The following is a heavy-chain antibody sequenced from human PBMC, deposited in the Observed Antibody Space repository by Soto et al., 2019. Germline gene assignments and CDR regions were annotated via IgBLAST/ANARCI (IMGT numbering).Heavy chain of an antibody. V-gene: IGHV1-2*04. D-gene: IGHD2-2*01. CDR2: INPNSGGT. J-gene: IGHJ6*02. CDR3: ARDGGYCSSTSCYVDYGMDV. Sequence: ASVKVSCKASGYTFTGYYMHWVRQAPGQGLEWMGWINPNSGGTNYAQKFQGWVTMTRDTSISTAYMELSRLRSDDTAVYYCARDGGYCSSTSCYVDYGMDVWGQGTTVTVSS. CDR1: GYTFTGYY.